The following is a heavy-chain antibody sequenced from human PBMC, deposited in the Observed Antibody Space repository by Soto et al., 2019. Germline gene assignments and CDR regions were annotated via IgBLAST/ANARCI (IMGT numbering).Heavy chain of an antibody. CDR2: ISAYNGNT. V-gene: IGHV1-18*01. CDR3: ARDSPLPAADNWFDP. J-gene: IGHJ5*02. Sequence: RASVKVSCKASGCTFTSYGMNWLRQAPGQGLEWMGWISAYNGNTNYAQKLQGRVTMTTDTSTSTAYMELRSLRSDDTAVYYCARDSPLPAADNWFDPWGKGTLVPVS. CDR1: GCTFTSYG. D-gene: IGHD2-2*01.